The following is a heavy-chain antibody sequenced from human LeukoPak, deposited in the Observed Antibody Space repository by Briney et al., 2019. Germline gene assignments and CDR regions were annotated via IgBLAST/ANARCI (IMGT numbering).Heavy chain of an antibody. J-gene: IGHJ3*02. V-gene: IGHV4-61*02. CDR1: GGSISSGSYY. CDR3: TSGNYYDNAFDI. CDR2: IYTSGST. Sequence: SETLSLTCTVSGGSISSGSYYWSWIRPPAGKGLEWIGRIYTSGSTNYNPSLKSRVTISVDTSKNQFSLKLSSVTAADTDVYYCTSGNYYDNAFDIWGQGTMVTVSS. D-gene: IGHD3-22*01.